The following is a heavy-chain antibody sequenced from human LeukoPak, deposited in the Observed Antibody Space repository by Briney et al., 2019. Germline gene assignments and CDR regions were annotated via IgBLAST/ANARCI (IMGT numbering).Heavy chain of an antibody. CDR2: ISWNSGSI. D-gene: IGHD3-16*01. J-gene: IGHJ6*03. CDR3: ARSWGSYNYMDV. V-gene: IGHV3-9*03. CDR1: GFTFDDYA. Sequence: SLRLSCAASGFTFDDYAMHWARQAPGKGLEWVSGISWNSGSIGYADSVKGRFTISRDNAKNSLYLQMNSLRAEDMALYYCARSWGSYNYMDVWGKGTTVTVSS.